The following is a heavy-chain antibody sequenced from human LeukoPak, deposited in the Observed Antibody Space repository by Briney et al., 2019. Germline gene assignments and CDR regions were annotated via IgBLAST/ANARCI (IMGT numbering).Heavy chain of an antibody. CDR2: INHSGST. CDR1: GGSISSSSYY. D-gene: IGHD3-9*01. CDR3: ARLGKDILRNFDY. J-gene: IGHJ4*02. Sequence: SETLSLTCTVSGGSISSSSYYWSWIRQPPGKGLEWIGEINHSGSTNYNPSLKSRVTISVDTSKNQFSLKLSSVTAADTAVYYCARLGKDILRNFDYWGQGTLVTVSS. V-gene: IGHV4-39*07.